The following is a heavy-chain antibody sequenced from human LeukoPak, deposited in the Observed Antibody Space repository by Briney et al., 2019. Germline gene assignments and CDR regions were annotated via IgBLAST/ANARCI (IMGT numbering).Heavy chain of an antibody. CDR3: ATTYYYGSGSVYY. CDR2: IYYSGST. CDR1: GGSISSYY. Sequence: SETLSLTCTVSGGSISSYYWSWIRQPPGKGLEWIGYIYYSGSTNYNPSLKSRVTISVDTSKNQFSLKLSSVTAADTAVYYCATTYYYGSGSVYYWGQGTLVTVSS. D-gene: IGHD3-10*01. J-gene: IGHJ4*02. V-gene: IGHV4-59*01.